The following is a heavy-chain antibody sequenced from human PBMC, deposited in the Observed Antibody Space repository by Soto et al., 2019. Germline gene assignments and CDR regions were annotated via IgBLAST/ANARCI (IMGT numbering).Heavy chain of an antibody. CDR3: AKQHLGLDH. CDR2: ISSDGNKK. D-gene: IGHD7-27*01. CDR1: GFTFSNYD. Sequence: QVQLVESGGGVVQPGRSLRLSCAASGFTFSNYDMHWVRQAPGKGLEWVVVISSDGNKKYYAVSVKGRFTISRDFSKHTLYLQMNNLRAEDTAVYYCAKQHLGLDHWGQGTLVTVSS. J-gene: IGHJ4*02. V-gene: IGHV3-30*18.